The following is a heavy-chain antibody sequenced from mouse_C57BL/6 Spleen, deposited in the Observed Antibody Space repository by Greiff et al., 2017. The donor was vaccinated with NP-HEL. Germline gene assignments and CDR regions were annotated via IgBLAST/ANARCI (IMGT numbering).Heavy chain of an antibody. CDR3: ARKNYYGSLYYFDY. V-gene: IGHV1-61*01. D-gene: IGHD1-1*01. Sequence: QVQLKQPGAELVRPGSSVKLSCKASGYTFTSYWMDWVKQRPGQGLEWIGNIYPSDSETHYNQKFKDKATLTVDKSSSTAYMQLSSLTSEDSAVYYCARKNYYGSLYYFDYWGQGTTLTVSS. CDR1: GYTFTSYW. J-gene: IGHJ2*01. CDR2: IYPSDSET.